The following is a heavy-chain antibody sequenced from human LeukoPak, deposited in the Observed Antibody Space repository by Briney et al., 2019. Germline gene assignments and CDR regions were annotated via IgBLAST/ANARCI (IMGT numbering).Heavy chain of an antibody. D-gene: IGHD4-17*01. CDR3: ARVTRVTTTQPAYYFDY. CDR1: GYTFTSYG. Sequence: ASVKVSCKASGYTFTSYGISWVRQAPGQGLEWMGWISAYNGNTNYAQKLQGRVTMTTDTSTSTAYMELRSLRSDDTVVYYCARVTRVTTTQPAYYFDYWGQGTLVTVSS. CDR2: ISAYNGNT. J-gene: IGHJ4*02. V-gene: IGHV1-18*01.